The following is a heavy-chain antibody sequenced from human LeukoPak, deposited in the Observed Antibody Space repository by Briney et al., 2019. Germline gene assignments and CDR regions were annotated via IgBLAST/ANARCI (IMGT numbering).Heavy chain of an antibody. J-gene: IGHJ4*02. CDR1: GYTFTTYA. CDR3: ARGHVIRGVNGVTFDY. D-gene: IGHD3-10*01. CDR2: INTGNGNT. V-gene: IGHV1-3*04. Sequence: WASVKVSCKASGYTFTTYAMHWLRQAPRQSLEWMGWINTGNGNTKSSQNFQGRVTITMDTSAGIAYMELSSLRSEDTAVYYCARGHVIRGVNGVTFDYWGQGTLVTVSS.